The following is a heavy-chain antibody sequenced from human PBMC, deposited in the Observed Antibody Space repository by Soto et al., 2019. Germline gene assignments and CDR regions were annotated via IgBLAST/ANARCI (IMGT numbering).Heavy chain of an antibody. D-gene: IGHD3-9*01. V-gene: IGHV3-48*01. J-gene: IGHJ6*03. CDR3: ARVDLDYDILTGYYRTYYMDV. CDR1: GFTFSSYS. CDR2: ISSSSSTI. Sequence: GGSLRLSCAASGFTFSSYSMNWVRQAPGKGLEWVSYISSSSSTIYYADSVKGRFTIYRNNAKNSLYLQMNSLRAEDTAVCYCARVDLDYDILTGYYRTYYMDVWGKGTTVTVSS.